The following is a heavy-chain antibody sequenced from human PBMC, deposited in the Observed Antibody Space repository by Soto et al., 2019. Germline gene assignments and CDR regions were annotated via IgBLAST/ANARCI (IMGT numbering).Heavy chain of an antibody. CDR2: IIPIFGTA. D-gene: IGHD1-7*01. J-gene: IGHJ6*02. V-gene: IGHV1-69*12. Sequence: QVQLVQSGAEVKKPGSSVKVSCKASGGTFSSYAISWVRQAPGQGLEWMGGIIPIFGTANYAQKFQGRVTITADESTSTAYMELSSLRSEDTAVYYCARVLTGTTIAPRYYYGMDVWGQGTTVTVSS. CDR1: GGTFSSYA. CDR3: ARVLTGTTIAPRYYYGMDV.